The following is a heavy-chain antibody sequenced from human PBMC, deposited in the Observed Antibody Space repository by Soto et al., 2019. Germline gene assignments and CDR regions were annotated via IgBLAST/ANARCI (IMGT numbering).Heavy chain of an antibody. D-gene: IGHD3-22*01. V-gene: IGHV4-30-4*01. CDR1: GGSISSGDYY. Sequence: SETLSLTCTVSGGSISSGDYYWSWIRQPPGKGLEWIGYIYYSGSTYYNPSLKSRVTISVDTSKNQFSLKLSSVTAADTAAYYCARGYDSSGLLDYWGQGTLVTVSS. CDR3: ARGYDSSGLLDY. CDR2: IYYSGST. J-gene: IGHJ4*02.